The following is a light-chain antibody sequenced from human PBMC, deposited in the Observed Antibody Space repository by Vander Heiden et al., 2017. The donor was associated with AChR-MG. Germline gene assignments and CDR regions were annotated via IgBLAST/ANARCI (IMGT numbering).Light chain of an antibody. J-gene: IGKJ2*01. CDR3: QQSDSAPMYT. CDR2: AAS. CDR1: QSISTY. V-gene: IGKV1-39*01. Sequence: DIQMTQSPSSLSASVGDRVTITCRASQSISTYLNWYQQKPGKAPKLLIYAASSLQSGVPSRFSAYGSGTDFTLTISSLQPEDFAIYYCQQSDSAPMYTFGQGTKVEIK.